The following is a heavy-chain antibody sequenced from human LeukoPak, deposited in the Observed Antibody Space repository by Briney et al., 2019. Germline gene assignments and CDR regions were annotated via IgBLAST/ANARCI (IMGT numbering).Heavy chain of an antibody. Sequence: GGSLRLSCAATDFIVSDSHMSWVRQAPGRGLEWVSVIFGADTTFYADSVKGRFTISIDNLQNTVNLQMNSLRDDDTAVYYCARGGEILDYWGQGTQVTVSS. J-gene: IGHJ4*02. D-gene: IGHD3-16*01. CDR2: IFGADTT. V-gene: IGHV3-53*01. CDR3: ARGGEILDY. CDR1: DFIVSDSH.